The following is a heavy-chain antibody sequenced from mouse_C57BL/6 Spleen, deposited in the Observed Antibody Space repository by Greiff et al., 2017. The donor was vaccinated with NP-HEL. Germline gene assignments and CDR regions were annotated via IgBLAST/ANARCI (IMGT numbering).Heavy chain of an antibody. CDR3: ARAPYYDYDYAMDY. J-gene: IGHJ4*01. CDR2: INPSNGGT. CDR1: GYTFPSSW. D-gene: IGHD2-4*01. V-gene: IGHV1-53*01. Sequence: VQLQQPGTELVKPGASVKLSCKASGYTFPSSWMHWVKQRPGQGLEWIGNINPSNGGTNYNEKLKSKATLTVDKSSSTAYMQLSSLTSEDSAVYYCARAPYYDYDYAMDYWGQGTSVTVSS.